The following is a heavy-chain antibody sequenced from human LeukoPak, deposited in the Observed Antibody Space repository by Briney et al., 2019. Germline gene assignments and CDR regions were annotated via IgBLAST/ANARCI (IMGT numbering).Heavy chain of an antibody. J-gene: IGHJ4*02. D-gene: IGHD6-19*01. V-gene: IGHV3-30*18. CDR1: GFTFSIYG. CDR3: AKGKQVAGTVYFDY. CDR2: ISYDGSNK. Sequence: GRSLRLSCAASGFTFSIYGMHWVRQAPGKGLEWVAVISYDGSNKYYADSVKGRFTISRDNSKNTLYLQMNSLRAEDTAVYYCAKGKQVAGTVYFDYWGQGTLVTVSS.